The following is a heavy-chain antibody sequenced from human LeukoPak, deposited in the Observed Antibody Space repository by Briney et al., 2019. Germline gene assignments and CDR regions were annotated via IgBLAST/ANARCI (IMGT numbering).Heavy chain of an antibody. CDR1: GYTFTSYG. J-gene: IGHJ4*02. CDR2: ISAYNGNT. CDR3: ARGRYLAEQLVLSDY. V-gene: IGHV1-18*01. D-gene: IGHD6-13*01. Sequence: GASVKVSCKASGYTFTSYGISWVRQAPGQGLEWMGWISAYNGNTNYAQKLQGRVTMTTDTSTSTAYTELRSLRSDDTAVYYCARGRYLAEQLVLSDYWGQGTLVTVSS.